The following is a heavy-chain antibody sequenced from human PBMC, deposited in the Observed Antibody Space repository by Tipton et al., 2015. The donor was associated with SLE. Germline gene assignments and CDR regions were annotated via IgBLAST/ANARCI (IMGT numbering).Heavy chain of an antibody. J-gene: IGHJ4*02. Sequence: TLSLTCAVSGYSISSGYYWGWIRQPPGKGLEWIGYIYTSGSTNYNPSLKSRVTISVDTSKNQFSLKLSSVTAADTAVYYCARDGGDYGYWGQGTLVTVSS. V-gene: IGHV4-38-2*02. CDR2: IYTSGST. CDR1: GYSISSGYY. CDR3: ARDGGDYGY. D-gene: IGHD4-17*01.